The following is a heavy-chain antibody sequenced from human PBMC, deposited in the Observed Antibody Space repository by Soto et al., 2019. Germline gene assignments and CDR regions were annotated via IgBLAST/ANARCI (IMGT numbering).Heavy chain of an antibody. J-gene: IGHJ4*02. CDR3: ARGGIVVVPAALNFDY. V-gene: IGHV4-34*01. CDR1: CGSFSGYY. CDR2: INHSGST. D-gene: IGHD2-2*01. Sequence: SETLSLTCAVYCGSFSGYYWSWICQPPGKGLEWIGEINHSGSTNYNPSLKSRVTISVDTSKNQFSLKLSSVTAADTAVYYCARGGIVVVPAALNFDYWGQGTLVTVS.